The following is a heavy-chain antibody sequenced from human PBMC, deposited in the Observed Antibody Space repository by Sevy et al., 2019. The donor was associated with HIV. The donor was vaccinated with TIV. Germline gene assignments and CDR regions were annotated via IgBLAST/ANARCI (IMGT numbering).Heavy chain of an antibody. CDR2: IYYSGST. CDR1: GGSINSGDYY. D-gene: IGHD6-13*01. Sequence: SETLSLTCTVSGGSINSGDYYWSWIRQPPGKGLEWIGYIYYSGSTYYNPSLKSRVTISVDTSKNQFSLKLTSVTAADPAVYYCARRIAAAGGGGWFDPWGQGTLVTVSS. V-gene: IGHV4-30-4*01. CDR3: ARRIAAAGGGGWFDP. J-gene: IGHJ5*02.